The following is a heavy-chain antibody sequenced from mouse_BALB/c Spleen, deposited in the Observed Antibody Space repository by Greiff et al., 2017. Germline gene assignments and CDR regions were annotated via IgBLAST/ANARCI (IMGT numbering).Heavy chain of an antibody. CDR2: ISSGGST. J-gene: IGHJ2*01. V-gene: IGHV5-6-5*01. D-gene: IGHD1-1*01. Sequence: EVKLVESGGGLVKPGGSLKLSCAASGFTFSSYAMSWVRQTPEKRLEWVASISSGGSTYYPDSVKGRFTISRDNARNILYLQMSSLRSEDTAMYYCARGPGSSPFDYWGQGTTLTVSS. CDR1: GFTFSSYA. CDR3: ARGPGSSPFDY.